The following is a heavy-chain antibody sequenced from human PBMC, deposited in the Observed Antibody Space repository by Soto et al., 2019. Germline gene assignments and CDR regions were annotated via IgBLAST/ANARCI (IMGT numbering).Heavy chain of an antibody. CDR2: IYSGGST. D-gene: IGHD5-18*01. CDR1: GFTVSSNY. CDR3: ARDSSGYSYGHYYYYYYMDV. J-gene: IGHJ6*03. Sequence: EVQLVESGGGLVQPGGSLRLSCAASGFTVSSNYMSWVRQAPGKGLEWVSVIYSGGSTYYADSVKGRFTISRDNSKNTLYLQMNSLRAEDTAVYYCARDSSGYSYGHYYYYYYMDVWGEGTTVTVSS. V-gene: IGHV3-66*01.